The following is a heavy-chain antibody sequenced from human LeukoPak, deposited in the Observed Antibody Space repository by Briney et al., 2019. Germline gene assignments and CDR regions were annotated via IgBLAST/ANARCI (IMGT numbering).Heavy chain of an antibody. V-gene: IGHV3-23*01. CDR3: ASHTRDSSGSNFDY. Sequence: GGSLRLSCAASGFTFSSYGMSWVRQAPGKGLEWVSAISGSGGSTYYADSVKGRFTISRDNSKNTLYLQMNSLRAEDTAVYYCASHTRDSSGSNFDYWGQGTLVTVSS. D-gene: IGHD3-22*01. CDR2: ISGSGGST. J-gene: IGHJ4*02. CDR1: GFTFSSYG.